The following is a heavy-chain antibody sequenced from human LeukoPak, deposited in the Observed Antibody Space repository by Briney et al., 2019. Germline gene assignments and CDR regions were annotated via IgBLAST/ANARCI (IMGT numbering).Heavy chain of an antibody. Sequence: SGTLSLTCAVYGGSFIGYYWCWIREPPGKGLWWGGEINHSGSTNYNPSLKSRVAISVDKSKNQFLCNRRSMTAAETTVYYCTRGGYYYDSSGPRDFHYWGQGTLVTVSS. V-gene: IGHV4-34*01. CDR2: INHSGST. J-gene: IGHJ4*02. D-gene: IGHD3-22*01. CDR1: GGSFIGYY. CDR3: TRGGYYYDSSGPRDFHY.